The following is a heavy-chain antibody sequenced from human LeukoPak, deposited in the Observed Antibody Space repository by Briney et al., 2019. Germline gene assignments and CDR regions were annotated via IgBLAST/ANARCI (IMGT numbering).Heavy chain of an antibody. J-gene: IGHJ4*02. V-gene: IGHV4-39*01. D-gene: IGHD1-26*01. Sequence: PSETLSLTCTVSGGSISSSSYYWGWIRQPPGKGLEWIGSIYYSGSTYYNPSLKSRVTISVDTSKNQFSLKLSSVTAADTAVYYCARAFRGSGGSYAFDYWGQGTLVTVSS. CDR1: GGSISSSSYY. CDR2: IYYSGST. CDR3: ARAFRGSGGSYAFDY.